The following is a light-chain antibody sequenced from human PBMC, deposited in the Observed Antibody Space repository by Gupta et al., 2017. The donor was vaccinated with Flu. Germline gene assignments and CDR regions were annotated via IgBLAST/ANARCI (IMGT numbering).Light chain of an antibody. Sequence: DAVMTQSPLSLPVTLGQPASISCRSSESLVYSDGDSYVSWFHQRPGQSPRRLIYKASNRDSGVPDRISGSGSGTDFTPKISRVEAEDVGVYYCMHSTRWPWTFGQGTEVEI. CDR3: MHSTRWPWT. CDR2: KAS. V-gene: IGKV2-30*01. CDR1: ESLVYSDGDSY. J-gene: IGKJ1*01.